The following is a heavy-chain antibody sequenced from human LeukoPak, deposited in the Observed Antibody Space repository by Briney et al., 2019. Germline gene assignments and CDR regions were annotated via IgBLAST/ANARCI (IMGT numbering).Heavy chain of an antibody. CDR1: GGSISSTSYY. Sequence: SETLSLTCTVSGGSISSTSYYWGWIRQPPRKGMEWIESMYYRGSTYYNPSLKSRVTISIDTSKNQFSLKLSSVTAADTSVYYCARMTTIGSYYIDNGGQGTLVTVSS. J-gene: IGHJ4*02. CDR3: ARMTTIGSYYIDN. CDR2: MYYRGST. D-gene: IGHD5-24*01. V-gene: IGHV4-39*01.